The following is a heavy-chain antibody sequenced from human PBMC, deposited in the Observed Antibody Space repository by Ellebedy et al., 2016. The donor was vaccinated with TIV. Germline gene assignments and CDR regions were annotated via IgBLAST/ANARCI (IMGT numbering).Heavy chain of an antibody. J-gene: IGHJ4*02. CDR2: IKQDGSEK. CDR3: ARDAAGNGGKLDY. D-gene: IGHD4-23*01. CDR1: GFTFSSYW. Sequence: GESLKISCAASGFTFSSYWMSWVRQAPGKGLEWVANIKQDGSEKYYVDSVKGRFTISRDNAKTSLYLQLNSLRAEDTAVYYCARDAAGNGGKLDYWGQGALVTVSS. V-gene: IGHV3-7*01.